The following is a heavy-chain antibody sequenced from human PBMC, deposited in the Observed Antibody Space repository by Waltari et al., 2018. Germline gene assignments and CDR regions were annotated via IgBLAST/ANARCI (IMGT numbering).Heavy chain of an antibody. Sequence: QVQLQESGPGLVKPSETLSLTCPVSGGSIRSYSWSWLRQPPGKGLERVGDIYYSGSTKYKPTHKSRVTISVDTYKNQFSLKLSSVTAADTAVYYCARDADTAMVFDAFDIWGQGTMVTVSS. D-gene: IGHD5-18*01. CDR3: ARDADTAMVFDAFDI. J-gene: IGHJ3*02. V-gene: IGHV4-59*01. CDR1: GGSIRSYS. CDR2: IYYSGST.